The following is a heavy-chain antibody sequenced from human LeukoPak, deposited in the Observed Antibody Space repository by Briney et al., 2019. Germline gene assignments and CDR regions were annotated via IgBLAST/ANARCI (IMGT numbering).Heavy chain of an antibody. CDR1: GGSISSYY. D-gene: IGHD2-15*01. Sequence: SETLSLTCTVSGGSISSYYRSWIRQPPGKGLEWIGYIYTSGSTNYNPSLKSRVTISVDTSKNQFSLKLSSVTAADTAVYYCARGLLWHDAFDIWGQGTMVTVSS. CDR3: ARGLLWHDAFDI. CDR2: IYTSGST. J-gene: IGHJ3*02. V-gene: IGHV4-59*01.